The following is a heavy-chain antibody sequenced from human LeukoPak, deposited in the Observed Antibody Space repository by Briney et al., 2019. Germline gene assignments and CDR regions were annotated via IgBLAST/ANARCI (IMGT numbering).Heavy chain of an antibody. CDR3: ARVDAIFGVVIMTDV. CDR1: GGTFSSYA. D-gene: IGHD3-3*01. CDR2: IIPIFGTA. Sequence: SVKVSCKASGGTFSSYAISWVRQAPGQGLEWMGGIIPIFGTANYAQKFQGRVTITTDESTSTAYMELRSLRSDDTAVYYCARVDAIFGVVIMTDVWGKGTTVTVSS. V-gene: IGHV1-69*05. J-gene: IGHJ6*04.